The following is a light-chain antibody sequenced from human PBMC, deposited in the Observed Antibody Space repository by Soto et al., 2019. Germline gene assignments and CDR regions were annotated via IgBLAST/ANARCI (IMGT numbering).Light chain of an antibody. J-gene: IGLJ1*01. CDR3: SSFTSSTTYV. CDR2: NVN. Sequence: QSALTQSASVSGCPGQSITISCTGTSSDVGNYNYVSWYQQHPGGVPKLIIFNVNNRPSGVSNRFSGSKSGNTASLTISGLQAEDEADYYCSSFTSSTTYVFGTGTKVTVL. V-gene: IGLV2-14*01. CDR1: SSDVGNYNY.